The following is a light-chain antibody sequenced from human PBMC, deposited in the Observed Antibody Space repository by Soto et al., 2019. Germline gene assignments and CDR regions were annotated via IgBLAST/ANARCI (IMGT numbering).Light chain of an antibody. CDR1: QTIRRW. J-gene: IGKJ1*01. V-gene: IGKV1-5*01. Sequence: DIEMTQSPSTLSASVGDRLTITCRASQTIRRWLAWYQQRPGKAPKVLIYDASTLESGVPARFSGSGSETEFTLTISILQPEDSATYYCQPYNSDPWTFGQGTKVEIK. CDR2: DAS. CDR3: QPYNSDPWT.